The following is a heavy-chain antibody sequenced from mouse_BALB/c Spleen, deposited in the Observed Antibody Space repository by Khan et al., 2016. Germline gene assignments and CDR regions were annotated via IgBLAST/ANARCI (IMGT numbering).Heavy chain of an antibody. Sequence: QVQLQQSGTELPRPGASVKLSCKASGYTFTDYYLHWVKQRTGQGLEWIGEIFPGSGSTYYNEKFKGKASLTADTSSSTAYMQLSSLTSEDSAVYFCARSYYGYFAMDYWVTEPQSPSPQ. V-gene: IGHV1-77*01. D-gene: IGHD1-2*01. CDR1: GYTFTDYY. CDR3: ARSYYGYFAMDY. J-gene: IGHJ4*01. CDR2: IFPGSGST.